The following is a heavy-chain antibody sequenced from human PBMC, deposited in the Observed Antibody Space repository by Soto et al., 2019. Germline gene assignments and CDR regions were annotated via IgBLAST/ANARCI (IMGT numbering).Heavy chain of an antibody. CDR1: GFTFSSYW. V-gene: IGHV3-7*03. Sequence: PGGSLRLSCAASGFTFSSYWMSWVRQAPGKGLEWVANIKQDGSEKYYVDSVKGRFTISRDNAKNSLYLQMNSLRAEDTAVYYCERGIRRSDYLIGYWGQGTLVTVSS. J-gene: IGHJ4*02. D-gene: IGHD2-21*01. CDR3: ERGIRRSDYLIGY. CDR2: IKQDGSEK.